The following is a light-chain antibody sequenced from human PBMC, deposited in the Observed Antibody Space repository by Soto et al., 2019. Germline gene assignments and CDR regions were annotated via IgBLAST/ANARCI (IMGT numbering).Light chain of an antibody. CDR3: CSYAGVSFWV. V-gene: IGLV2-23*01. CDR2: EGS. CDR1: SSDVGSYNH. Sequence: QSALTQPASVSGSPGQSITISCTGTSSDVGSYNHVSWYQQHPGKAPKLMIYEGSKRPSGVSNRFSGSKSGNTASLTISGLQAEDEADYHCCSYAGVSFWVFGGGTKLTVL. J-gene: IGLJ3*02.